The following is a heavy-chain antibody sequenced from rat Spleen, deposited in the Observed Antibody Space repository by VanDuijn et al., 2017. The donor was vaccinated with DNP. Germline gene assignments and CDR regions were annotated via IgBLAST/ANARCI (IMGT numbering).Heavy chain of an antibody. CDR1: GFTFTNYA. Sequence: EVQVVESGGGLVQPGRSLKLPCAASGFTFTNYAMHWIRQAPTAGLEWVAAISPSGGSSYYRDSVKGRFTIARENAIATLYMQMDSLSSEDTANYYCFPQSSYYDGSYFAGYAMDAWCQGTSVTVSS. CDR3: FPQSSYYDGSYFAGYAMDA. CDR2: ISPSGGSS. D-gene: IGHD1-12*02. J-gene: IGHJ4*01. V-gene: IGHV5-19*01.